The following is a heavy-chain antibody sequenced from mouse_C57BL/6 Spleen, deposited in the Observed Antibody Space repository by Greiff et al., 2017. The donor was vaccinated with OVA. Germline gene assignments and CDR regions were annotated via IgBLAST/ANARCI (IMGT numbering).Heavy chain of an antibody. Sequence: VQLQQSGPVLVKPGASVKMSCKASGYTFTDYYMNWVKQSHGKSLEWIGVINPYNGGTSYNQKFKGKATLTVDKSSSTAYMELNSLTSEDSAVYYCARRKIYYDYEDFDYWGQGTTLTVSS. J-gene: IGHJ2*01. CDR3: ARRKIYYDYEDFDY. CDR1: GYTFTDYY. CDR2: INPYNGGT. D-gene: IGHD2-4*01. V-gene: IGHV1-19*01.